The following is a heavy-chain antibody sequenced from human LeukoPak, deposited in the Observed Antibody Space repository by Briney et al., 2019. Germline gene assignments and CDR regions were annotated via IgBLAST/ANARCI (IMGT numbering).Heavy chain of an antibody. CDR1: GGSIFSYY. V-gene: IGHV4-59*06. D-gene: IGHD5-24*01. J-gene: IGHJ5*02. CDR2: IHYSGST. CDR3: ARDRWFDP. Sequence: SETLSLTCTVSGGSIFSYYWSWIRQNPGKGLEWIGYIHYSGSTYYNPSLKSRVTISVDTSDNQFSLKLSSVTAADTAVYYCARDRWFDPWGQGTLVTVSS.